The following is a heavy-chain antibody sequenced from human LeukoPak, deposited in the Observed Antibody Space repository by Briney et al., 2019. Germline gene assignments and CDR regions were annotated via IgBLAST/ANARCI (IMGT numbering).Heavy chain of an antibody. J-gene: IGHJ4*02. V-gene: IGHV4-34*01. Sequence: SETLSLTCAVYGGSFSGYYWSWIRQPPGKGLEWIGEINHSGSTNYNPSLKSRVTISVDTSKNQFSLKLSSVTAADTAVYYCARDQTYSGSGIYTYFDYWGQGILVTVST. CDR1: GGSFSGYY. CDR2: INHSGST. CDR3: ARDQTYSGSGIYTYFDY. D-gene: IGHD3-10*01.